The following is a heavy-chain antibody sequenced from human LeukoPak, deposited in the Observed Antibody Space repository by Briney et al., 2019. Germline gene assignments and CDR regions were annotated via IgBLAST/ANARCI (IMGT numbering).Heavy chain of an antibody. V-gene: IGHV1-8*03. CDR3: ARGELRYFDWINWFDP. Sequence: ASVKVSCKASGYTFTSYDINWVRQATGQGLEWMGWMNPNSGNTGYAQKFQGRVTITRNTSISTAYMELSSLRSEDTAVYYCARGELRYFDWINWFDPWGQGTLVTVSS. CDR2: MNPNSGNT. J-gene: IGHJ5*02. D-gene: IGHD3-9*01. CDR1: GYTFTSYD.